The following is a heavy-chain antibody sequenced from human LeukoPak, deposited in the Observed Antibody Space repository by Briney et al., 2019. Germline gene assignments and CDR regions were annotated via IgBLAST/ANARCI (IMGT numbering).Heavy chain of an antibody. CDR1: GGSISSYY. V-gene: IGHV4-59*01. CDR3: ARARYVNSFYAFDI. Sequence: PSETLSLTCTVSGGSISSYYWSWIRLPPGKGLEWIGYLSKSGNTNYSPSLKSRVTIFGDTSKNQFFLKLSSVTAADTSVYYCARARYVNSFYAFDIWGQGTLVTVSS. CDR2: LSKSGNT. D-gene: IGHD3-9*01. J-gene: IGHJ3*02.